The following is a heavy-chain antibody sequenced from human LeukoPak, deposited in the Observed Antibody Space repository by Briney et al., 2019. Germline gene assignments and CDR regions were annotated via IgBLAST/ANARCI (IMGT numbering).Heavy chain of an antibody. Sequence: ASVKVSCKASGYSFTSYAMNWVRQAPGQGLEWMGWINTNTGNPTYAQGFTGRIVFSLDTSVSTAYLQISSLEAEDTAVYYCARADDYVWGSYHSGSFDYWGQGTLVTVSS. D-gene: IGHD3-16*02. J-gene: IGHJ4*02. CDR2: INTNTGNP. CDR3: ARADDYVWGSYHSGSFDY. V-gene: IGHV7-4-1*02. CDR1: GYSFTSYA.